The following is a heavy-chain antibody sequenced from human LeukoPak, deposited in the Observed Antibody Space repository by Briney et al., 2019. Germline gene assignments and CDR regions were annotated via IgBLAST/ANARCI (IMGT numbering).Heavy chain of an antibody. CDR1: GGSISSHY. J-gene: IGHJ6*03. V-gene: IGHV4-59*11. Sequence: PSETLSLTCTVSGGSISSHYWSWIRQPPGKGLEWIGYIYYSGSTNYNPSLKSRVTISVDTSKNQFSLKLSSVTAADTAVYYCAREVRGSGWYFEYYYCMDVWGKGTTVTVSS. D-gene: IGHD6-19*01. CDR3: AREVRGSGWYFEYYYCMDV. CDR2: IYYSGST.